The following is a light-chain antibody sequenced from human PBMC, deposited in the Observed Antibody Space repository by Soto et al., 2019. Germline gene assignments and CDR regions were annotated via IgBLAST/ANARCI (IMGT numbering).Light chain of an antibody. CDR1: QSVSSR. CDR2: GAS. J-gene: IGKJ1*01. Sequence: SVLTQSPGTLSLSPGRRPTLGCRASQSVSSRLAWYQQRTGQAPRLVIYGASSRATGIPDRFSGSGSGTDFNLTISRLEAEDFAVYYCQQYGSSSWTFGQGTKVDIK. CDR3: QQYGSSSWT. V-gene: IGKV3-20*01.